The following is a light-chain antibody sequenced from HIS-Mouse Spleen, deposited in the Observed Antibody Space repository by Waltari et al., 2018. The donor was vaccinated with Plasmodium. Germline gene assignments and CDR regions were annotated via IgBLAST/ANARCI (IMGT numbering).Light chain of an antibody. CDR2: GAS. Sequence: ELVMTQSPATLSVSPGERATLSCRSSHSVSSNLAWYQQKPGQPPRLLIYGASTRATGIPARFSGSGSGTEFTLTISSLQSEDFAVYYCQQYNNWSFTFGPGTKVDIK. J-gene: IGKJ3*01. CDR3: QQYNNWSFT. V-gene: IGKV3-15*01. CDR1: HSVSSN.